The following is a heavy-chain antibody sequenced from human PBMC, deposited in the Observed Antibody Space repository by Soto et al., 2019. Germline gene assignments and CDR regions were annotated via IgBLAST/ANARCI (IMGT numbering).Heavy chain of an antibody. J-gene: IGHJ5*02. CDR2: ISELGINR. CDR1: GFTFSSSW. CDR3: ARVAVVTRGRAS. D-gene: IGHD6-19*01. Sequence: PGGSLRLSCVASGFTFSSSWMHWVRQAPGKGLVWVSRISELGINRNYADSAKGRFTISRDNARNTLYLQMNSLSAEDTAVYYCARVAVVTRGRASWGQGTLFPVS. V-gene: IGHV3-74*01.